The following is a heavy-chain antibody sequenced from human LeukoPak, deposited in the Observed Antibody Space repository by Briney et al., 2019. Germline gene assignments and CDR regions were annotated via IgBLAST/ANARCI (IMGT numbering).Heavy chain of an antibody. V-gene: IGHV3-30-3*02. Sequence: QPGRSLRLSCAASGFTFSSYAMHWVRQAPGKGLEWVAVISYDGSNKYYADSVKGRFTISRDNTKNTLYLQMNSVRAEDPAVYYCAKLDYYDPHWGQGTLVPVSS. CDR1: GFTFSSYA. D-gene: IGHD3-22*01. CDR3: AKLDYYDPH. CDR2: ISYDGSNK. J-gene: IGHJ4*02.